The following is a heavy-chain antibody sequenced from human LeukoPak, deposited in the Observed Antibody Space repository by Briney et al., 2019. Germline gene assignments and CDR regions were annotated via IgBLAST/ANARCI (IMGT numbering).Heavy chain of an antibody. CDR1: GFTFSTYW. Sequence: GGPLRLSCAASGFTFSTYWMHWVRQAPGKGLEWVSRINSDGSSTSYADSVKGRFTISRDNAKNTLYLQMNGLRAEDTAVYYCARDESYSSGYYFDYWGQGTLVTVSS. CDR2: INSDGSST. J-gene: IGHJ4*02. V-gene: IGHV3-74*01. CDR3: ARDESYSSGYYFDY. D-gene: IGHD6-19*01.